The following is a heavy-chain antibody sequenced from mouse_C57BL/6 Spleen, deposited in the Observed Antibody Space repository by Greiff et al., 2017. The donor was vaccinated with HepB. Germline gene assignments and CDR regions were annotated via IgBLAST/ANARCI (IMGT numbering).Heavy chain of an antibody. D-gene: IGHD3-2*02. J-gene: IGHJ2*01. CDR3: ATLDSSGYADY. V-gene: IGHV1-59*01. Sequence: QVQLQQPGAELVRPGTSVKLSCKASGYTFTSYWMHWVKQRPGQGLEWIGVIDSSDSYTNYNQKFKGKATLTVDTSSSTAYMQLSSLTSEDSAVYYCATLDSSGYADYWGQGTTLTVSS. CDR1: GYTFTSYW. CDR2: IDSSDSYT.